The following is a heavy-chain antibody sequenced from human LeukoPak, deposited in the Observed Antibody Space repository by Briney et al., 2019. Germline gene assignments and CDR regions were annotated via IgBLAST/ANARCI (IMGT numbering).Heavy chain of an antibody. CDR1: GFSLSNYG. Sequence: GGSLRLSCAASGFSLSNYGMHWVRQAPGKGLEWVAALLYDGNTKHYADSVKGRFTISRDISKNTFYLQMNSLTAEGTAVYYCARDHRPEIQYYYMDVWGKGTTVAVSS. D-gene: IGHD1-14*01. V-gene: IGHV3-33*01. J-gene: IGHJ6*03. CDR2: LLYDGNTK. CDR3: ARDHRPEIQYYYMDV.